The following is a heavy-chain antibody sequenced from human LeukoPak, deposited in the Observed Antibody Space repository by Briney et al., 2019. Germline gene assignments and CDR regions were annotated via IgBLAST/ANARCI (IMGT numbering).Heavy chain of an antibody. CDR3: ARLESLIKWEPRQVYFDY. CDR2: IYPGDSDT. D-gene: IGHD1-26*01. CDR1: GYSFTSYW. J-gene: IGHJ4*02. Sequence: GESLKISCKGSGYSFTSYWIGWVRQMPGKGLEWMGIIYPGDSDTRYSPSFQGQVTISADKSISTAYLQWSSLKASDTAMYYCARLESLIKWEPRQVYFDYRGQGTLVTVSS. V-gene: IGHV5-51*01.